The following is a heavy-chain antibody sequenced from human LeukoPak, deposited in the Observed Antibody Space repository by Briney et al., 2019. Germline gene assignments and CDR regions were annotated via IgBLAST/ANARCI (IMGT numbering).Heavy chain of an antibody. J-gene: IGHJ5*02. V-gene: IGHV1-2*02. CDR1: GYTFTGYY. D-gene: IGHD2-2*01. Sequence: ASVKVSCKASGYTFTGYYMHWVRQAPGQGLEWMGWINPNSGGTNYAQKFQGGVTMTRDTSISTAYMELSRLRSDDTAVYYCARGRVVPAAKNWFDPWGQGTLVTVSS. CDR3: ARGRVVPAAKNWFDP. CDR2: INPNSGGT.